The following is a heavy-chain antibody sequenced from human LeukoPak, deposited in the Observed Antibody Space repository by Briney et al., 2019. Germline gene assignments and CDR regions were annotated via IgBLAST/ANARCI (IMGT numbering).Heavy chain of an antibody. J-gene: IGHJ5*02. Sequence: PSETLSLTCTVSGGSISSSSYYWSWIRQPAGKGLEWIGRIYTSGSTNYNPSLKSRVTISVDTSKNQFSLKLSSVTAADTAVYYCARVVKARSLTGGYGFDPWGQGTLVTVSS. V-gene: IGHV4-61*02. CDR1: GGSISSSSYY. D-gene: IGHD2-8*02. CDR2: IYTSGST. CDR3: ARVVKARSLTGGYGFDP.